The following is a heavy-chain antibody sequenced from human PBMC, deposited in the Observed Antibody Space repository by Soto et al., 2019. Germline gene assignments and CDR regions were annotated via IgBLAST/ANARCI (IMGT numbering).Heavy chain of an antibody. CDR3: ARGWSDTAMDLDY. CDR2: INPNSGGT. CDR1: GYTFTSYY. D-gene: IGHD5-18*01. V-gene: IGHV1-2*04. J-gene: IGHJ4*02. Sequence: ASVKVSCKASGYTFTSYYMHWVRQAPGQGLEWMGWINPNSGGTNYAQKFQGWVTMTRDTSISTAYMELSRLRSDDTAVYYCARGWSDTAMDLDYWGQGTLVTVSS.